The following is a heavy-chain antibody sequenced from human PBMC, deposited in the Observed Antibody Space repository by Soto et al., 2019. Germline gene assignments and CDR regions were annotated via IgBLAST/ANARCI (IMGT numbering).Heavy chain of an antibody. CDR3: ASGYYDILTGRDTKYYFDY. V-gene: IGHV4-30-4*01. CDR2: IYYSRNT. CDR1: GGSIINGDYY. J-gene: IGHJ4*02. D-gene: IGHD3-9*01. Sequence: QVQLQESGPGLVKPSQTLSLTCTVSGGSIINGDYYWTWIRQPPGKGLEWIGYIYYSRNTYYNPSLKSRVMISVDTSKNQFSLNLSSVTAAATAVYYCASGYYDILTGRDTKYYFDYWGQGALVTVSS.